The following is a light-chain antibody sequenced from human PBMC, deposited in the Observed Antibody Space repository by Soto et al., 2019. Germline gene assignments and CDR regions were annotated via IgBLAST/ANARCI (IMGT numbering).Light chain of an antibody. CDR2: TAS. Sequence: DIQMTQSPSSLSASVGDRVTITCRASQSISTFLNWYQQKPGKAPNLLIYTASTLHGGVPSRFSGSGSVTDFTLTISRLQPADFVTYYCQQSFTAPWTFGQGTRVEIK. CDR3: QQSFTAPWT. CDR1: QSISTF. V-gene: IGKV1-39*01. J-gene: IGKJ1*01.